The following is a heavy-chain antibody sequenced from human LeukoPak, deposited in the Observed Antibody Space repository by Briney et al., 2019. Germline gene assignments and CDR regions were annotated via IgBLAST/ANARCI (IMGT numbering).Heavy chain of an antibody. CDR3: ARRGEAMDPFDY. Sequence: GESMKISCKDSGYSFTSYWIGWVRQMPGKGLEWMGIIYPGDSDTRYSPSFQGQVTISADKSINTAYLQWSSLKASDTAIYYCARRGEAMDPFDYWGQGTLVTVSS. CDR1: GYSFTSYW. D-gene: IGHD5-18*01. V-gene: IGHV5-51*01. CDR2: IYPGDSDT. J-gene: IGHJ4*02.